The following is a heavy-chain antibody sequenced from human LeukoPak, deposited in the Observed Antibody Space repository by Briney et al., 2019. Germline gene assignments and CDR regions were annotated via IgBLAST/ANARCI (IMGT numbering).Heavy chain of an antibody. CDR3: ARDRSAEIVATKDDAFDI. D-gene: IGHD5-12*01. CDR1: GFTVSSNY. V-gene: IGHV3-66*02. J-gene: IGHJ3*02. Sequence: PGGSLRLSCAASGFTVSSNYMSWVRQAPGKGLEWVSVIYSGGSTYYADSVKGRFTISRDNSENTLYLQMNSLRAEDTAVYYCARDRSAEIVATKDDAFDIWGQGTMVTVSS. CDR2: IYSGGST.